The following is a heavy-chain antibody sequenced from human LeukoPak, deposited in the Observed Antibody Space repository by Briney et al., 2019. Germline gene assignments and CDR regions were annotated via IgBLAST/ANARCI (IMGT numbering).Heavy chain of an antibody. Sequence: ASVKVSCKASGYTFTSYGISWVRQAPGQGLEWMGWISAYNGNTNYAQKLQGRVTMTTDTSTSTAYMELRSLRSDDTAVYYCARSVSLWAVAGYYFDYWGQGTLVTVSS. D-gene: IGHD6-19*01. CDR1: GYTFTSYG. V-gene: IGHV1-18*01. CDR3: ARSVSLWAVAGYYFDY. J-gene: IGHJ4*02. CDR2: ISAYNGNT.